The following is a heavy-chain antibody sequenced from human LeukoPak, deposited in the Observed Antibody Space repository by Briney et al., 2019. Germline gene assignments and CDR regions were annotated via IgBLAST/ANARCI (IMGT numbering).Heavy chain of an antibody. D-gene: IGHD4-11*01. J-gene: IGHJ4*02. CDR1: GFTFMNYA. CDR3: AKDAGEGTTPVS. CDR2: ILRDGTTS. V-gene: IGHV3-30-3*01. Sequence: GRSLRLSCAASGFTFMNYAMHWVRQAPGKGLEWVGIILRDGTTSLYADAVRGRFTISRDNSRNTIYLQMNSLTTDDTAVYYCAKDAGEGTTPVSWGQGIQVTVSS.